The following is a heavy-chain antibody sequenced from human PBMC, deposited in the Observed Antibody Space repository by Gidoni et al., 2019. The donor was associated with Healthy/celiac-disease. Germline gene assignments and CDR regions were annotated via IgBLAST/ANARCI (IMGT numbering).Heavy chain of an antibody. CDR2: INHSGST. D-gene: IGHD2-21*01. CDR3: ARDVVGGWFDP. V-gene: IGHV4-34*01. Sequence: VQLQPWGAGLLQPSETLSLTCAVYGGSFSGYYWSWIRQPPGKGLEWIGEINHSGSTNYNPSLKSRVTISVDTSKNQFSLKLSSVTAADTAVYYCARDVVGGWFDPWGQGTLVTVSS. J-gene: IGHJ5*02. CDR1: GGSFSGYY.